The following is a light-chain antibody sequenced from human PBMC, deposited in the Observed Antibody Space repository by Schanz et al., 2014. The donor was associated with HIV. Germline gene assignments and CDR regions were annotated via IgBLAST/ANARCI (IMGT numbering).Light chain of an antibody. V-gene: IGKV1-5*03. CDR1: QSISGW. CDR3: QQSNTFPYT. CDR2: EAS. J-gene: IGKJ2*01. Sequence: DIPMTQSPSTLSASVGDRISITCRASQSISGWLAWYQQKPGEAPNLLISEASTLESGVPSRFSGSGSGTEFTLSISSLQSDDFATYYCQQSNTFPYTFGQGTKLEIK.